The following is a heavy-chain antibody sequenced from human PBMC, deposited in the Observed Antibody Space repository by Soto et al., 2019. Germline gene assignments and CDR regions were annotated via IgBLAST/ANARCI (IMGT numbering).Heavy chain of an antibody. J-gene: IGHJ6*02. CDR2: ISSDSYYI. V-gene: IGHV3-21*01. CDR3: ARNRNPSSKTHGMDV. Sequence: EVQLVESGGGLVEPGGSLRLSCAPSGLSFSTHSMNWVRQAPGKGLEWVSYISSDSYYIYYADSVKGRFTTSRDNAKNSLYLQMNSLRADDTAVYYCARNRNPSSKTHGMDVWGQGTTVTVSS. CDR1: GLSFSTHS.